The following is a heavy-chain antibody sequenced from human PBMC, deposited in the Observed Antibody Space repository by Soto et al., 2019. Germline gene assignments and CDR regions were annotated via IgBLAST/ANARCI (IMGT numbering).Heavy chain of an antibody. CDR1: GGSISSGGYY. CDR3: RRGEWDQLGVYYYGMDV. Sequence: SETLSLTCTVSGGSISSGGYYWSWIRQHPGKGLEWIGYIYYSGSTYYNPSLKSRVTISVDTSKNQFSLKLSSVTAADTAVYCGRRGEWDQLGVYYYGMDVWGQGTTVTVSS. CDR2: IYYSGST. D-gene: IGHD2-15*01. V-gene: IGHV4-31*03. J-gene: IGHJ6*02.